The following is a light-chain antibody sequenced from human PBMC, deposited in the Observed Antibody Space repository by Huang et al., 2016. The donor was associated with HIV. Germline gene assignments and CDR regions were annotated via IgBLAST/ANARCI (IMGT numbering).Light chain of an antibody. Sequence: DIQMTQSPSSLSASIGDRITISCRASQDIDAYLAWYQHKPWKVPNLLIYAAATLQAGVPSRFSGSGSGTNFTLTISSLQPEDVGSYYCQKYNDVPRTFGHGTKVEIK. CDR3: QKYNDVPRT. CDR1: QDIDAY. CDR2: AAA. J-gene: IGKJ1*01. V-gene: IGKV1-27*01.